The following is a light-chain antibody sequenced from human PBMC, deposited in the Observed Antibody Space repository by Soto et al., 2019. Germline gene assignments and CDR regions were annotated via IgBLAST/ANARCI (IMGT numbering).Light chain of an antibody. CDR3: SSYTSRSTLV. Sequence: QSALTQPASVSGSPGQSITISCTGTSSDVGGFNYVSWYQHHPGKVPKLMIYDVSHRPSGVSNRFSGSKSGITASLIISGLQAEDEADYYCSSYTSRSTLVFGGGTKLTVL. CDR2: DVS. CDR1: SSDVGGFNY. V-gene: IGLV2-14*03. J-gene: IGLJ3*02.